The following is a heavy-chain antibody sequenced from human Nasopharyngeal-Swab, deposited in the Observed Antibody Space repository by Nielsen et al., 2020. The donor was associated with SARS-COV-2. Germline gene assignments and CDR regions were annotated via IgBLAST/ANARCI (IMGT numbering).Heavy chain of an antibody. V-gene: IGHV3-30*18. J-gene: IGHJ4*02. CDR3: AKVLTGYIGLDY. CDR1: GFTFSSYG. D-gene: IGHD3-9*01. Sequence: GESLKISCAASGFTFSSYGMHWVRQAPGKGLEWVAVISYDGSNKYYADSVKGRFTISRDSSKNTLYLQMNSLRAEDTAVYYCAKVLTGYIGLDYWGQGTLVTVSS. CDR2: ISYDGSNK.